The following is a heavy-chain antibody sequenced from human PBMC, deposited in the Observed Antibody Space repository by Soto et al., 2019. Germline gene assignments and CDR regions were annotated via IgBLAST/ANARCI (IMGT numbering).Heavy chain of an antibody. CDR3: ARWVEVSLDYFDS. D-gene: IGHD2-15*01. CDR2: MHHSGRT. J-gene: IGHJ4*02. V-gene: IGHV4-30-4*02. CDR1: GAYMSNAYYY. Sequence: SDTLSLTCTVSGAYMSNAYYYWSWVRQKPGKDLEWIGHMHHSGRTHYNPSLKSRVAISVDTSKNQFSLYLNSVTAADTAVYYCARWVEVSLDYFDSWGQGTPVTVS.